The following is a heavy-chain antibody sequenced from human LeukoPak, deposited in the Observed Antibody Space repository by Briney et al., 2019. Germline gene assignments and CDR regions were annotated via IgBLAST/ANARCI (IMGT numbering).Heavy chain of an antibody. D-gene: IGHD5-12*01. Sequence: SETLSLTCAVYGGSFSGYYWSWIRQPPGKGLEWIGEINHSGSTNYNPSLKSRVTISVDTSKNQFSLKLSSVTAADTAVYYCASGNSGYDYVDYWGQGTLVTVSS. J-gene: IGHJ4*02. CDR1: GGSFSGYY. CDR3: ASGNSGYDYVDY. V-gene: IGHV4-34*01. CDR2: INHSGST.